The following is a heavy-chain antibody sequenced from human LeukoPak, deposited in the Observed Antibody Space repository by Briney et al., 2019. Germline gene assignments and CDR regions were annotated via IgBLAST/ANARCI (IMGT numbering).Heavy chain of an antibody. D-gene: IGHD6-19*01. Sequence: GASVKVSCKASGYTFTNYYMHWVRQAPGQGLEYMGIIDPSVGSTSYAQKFQGRVTMTRNTSISTAYMELSSLRSEDTAVYYCASFDSSGWYDSFDYWGQGTLVTVSS. J-gene: IGHJ4*02. CDR1: GYTFTNYY. CDR3: ASFDSSGWYDSFDY. V-gene: IGHV1-46*01. CDR2: IDPSVGST.